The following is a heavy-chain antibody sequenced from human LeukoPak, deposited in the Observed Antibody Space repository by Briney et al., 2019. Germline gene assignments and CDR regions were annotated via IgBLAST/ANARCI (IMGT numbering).Heavy chain of an antibody. CDR1: GFTFSSYA. V-gene: IGHV3-30-3*01. CDR2: ISYDGSNK. CDR3: ARGMSVVYYGMDV. D-gene: IGHD2-15*01. J-gene: IGHJ6*02. Sequence: GGSLRLSCPASGFTFSSYAMHWLRQAPGKGLEWVAVISYDGSNKYYADSVKGRFTISRDNSKNTLYLQMNSLRAEDTAVYYCARGMSVVYYGMDVWGQGTTVTVSS.